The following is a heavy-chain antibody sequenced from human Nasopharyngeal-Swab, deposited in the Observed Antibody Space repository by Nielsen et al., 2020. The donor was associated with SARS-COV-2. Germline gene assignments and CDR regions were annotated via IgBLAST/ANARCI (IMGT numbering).Heavy chain of an antibody. J-gene: IGHJ6*02. D-gene: IGHD1-1*01. CDR2: ISSSSSTI. CDR1: GFTFSSYS. Sequence: GESLKISCAASGFTFSSYSMNWVRQAPGKGLEWVSYISSSSSTIYYADSVKGRFTISRDNAKNSLHLQMNSLRAEDTAVYYCARDHWDQLEYYYYYGMDVWGQGTTVTVSS. V-gene: IGHV3-48*04. CDR3: ARDHWDQLEYYYYYGMDV.